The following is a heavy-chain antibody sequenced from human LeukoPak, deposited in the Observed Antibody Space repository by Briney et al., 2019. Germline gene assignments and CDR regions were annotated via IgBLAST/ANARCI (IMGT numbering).Heavy chain of an antibody. CDR2: VDPNSGGT. D-gene: IGHD2/OR15-2a*01. CDR3: VREAIGSTWKGFAH. V-gene: IGHV1-2*02. J-gene: IGHJ4*02. Sequence: ASVKVSCTSSGDTFTDYYIHSVGQAPGQGLEWMGNVDPNSGGTNYAQKFQGRVTMTRDTSISTAYMDLNSLRSDDTAVYYCVREAIGSTWKGFAHWAQGTLVTASS. CDR1: GDTFTDYY.